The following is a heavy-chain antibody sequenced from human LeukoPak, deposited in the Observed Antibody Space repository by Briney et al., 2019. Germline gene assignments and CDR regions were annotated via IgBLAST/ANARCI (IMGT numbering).Heavy chain of an antibody. Sequence: ASVKVSCKASGYTFTNYGISWVRQALGQGLEGMGWISAYTGNTNYAQNFQGRVTMTTDTSTSTAFMELRSLRSDDTAVYYCARSGVGYFYDNTGYYPLDYWGQGALVTVSS. CDR2: ISAYTGNT. J-gene: IGHJ4*02. CDR1: GYTFTNYG. V-gene: IGHV1-18*01. CDR3: ARSGVGYFYDNTGYYPLDY. D-gene: IGHD3-22*01.